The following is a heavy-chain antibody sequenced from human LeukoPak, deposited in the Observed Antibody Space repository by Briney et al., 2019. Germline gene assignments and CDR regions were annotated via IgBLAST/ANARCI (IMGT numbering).Heavy chain of an antibody. V-gene: IGHV1-2*02. Sequence: ASVKVSCKASGYTLSDYYMHWLRQAPEQGLKGMGWINPNSGDTNYAQKFQGRVTMTRDTSINTAYMELSRLTSDDTAVYYCAKNPYEYYFDYWGQGTLVTVSS. CDR2: INPNSGDT. J-gene: IGHJ4*02. D-gene: IGHD5-12*01. CDR3: AKNPYEYYFDY. CDR1: GYTLSDYY.